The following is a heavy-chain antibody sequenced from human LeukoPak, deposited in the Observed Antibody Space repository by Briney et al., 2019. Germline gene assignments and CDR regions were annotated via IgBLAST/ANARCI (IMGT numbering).Heavy chain of an antibody. V-gene: IGHV3-74*01. CDR3: ATGNYYDSRGYYTFGS. J-gene: IGHJ5*02. CDR2: INGDGSTT. CDR1: GFTFSRYW. Sequence: GGSLRLSCAASGFTFSRYWMHWVRQAPGKGLVWVSRINGDGSTTSYADSVKGGFTISRDNAKNMMYLQMNSLRAEDTAVYYCATGNYYDSRGYYTFGSWGQGTPVTVSS. D-gene: IGHD3-22*01.